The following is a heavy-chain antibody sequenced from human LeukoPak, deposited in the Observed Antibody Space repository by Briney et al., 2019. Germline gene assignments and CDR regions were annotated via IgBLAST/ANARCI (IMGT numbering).Heavy chain of an antibody. Sequence: PSETLSLTCTVSGGSISSYYWSWIRQPPGKGLEWIGYIYYSGSTNYNPSLKSRVTISVDTSKNQFSLKLSSVTAADTAVCYCARIDSSTTLDPWGQGTLVTVSS. D-gene: IGHD6-13*01. CDR1: GGSISSYY. V-gene: IGHV4-59*01. CDR3: ARIDSSTTLDP. J-gene: IGHJ5*02. CDR2: IYYSGST.